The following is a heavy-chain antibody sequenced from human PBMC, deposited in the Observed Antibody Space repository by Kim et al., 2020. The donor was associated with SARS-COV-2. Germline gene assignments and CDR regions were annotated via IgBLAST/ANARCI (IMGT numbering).Heavy chain of an antibody. Sequence: GGSLRLSCAASGFTFSSYGMHWVRQAPGKGLEWVAVIWYDGSNKYYADSAKGRFTISRDNSKNTLYLQMNSLRAEDTAVYYCARDKDDSREGFDYWGQGTLVTVSS. D-gene: IGHD3-22*01. J-gene: IGHJ4*02. CDR2: IWYDGSNK. V-gene: IGHV3-33*01. CDR1: GFTFSSYG. CDR3: ARDKDDSREGFDY.